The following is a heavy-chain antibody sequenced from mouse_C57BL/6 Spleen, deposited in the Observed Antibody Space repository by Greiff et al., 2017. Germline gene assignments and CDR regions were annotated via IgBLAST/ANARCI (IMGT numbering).Heavy chain of an antibody. J-gene: IGHJ2*01. Sequence: QVQLQQSGAELARPGASVKMSCKASGYTFTSYTMHWVKQRPGKGLEWIGYINPSSGNTKYNQKFKDKATLTADKSHSTAYMQRSSLTSEDSAVYYWARADYGSSRAGYWGQGTTLTVSS. V-gene: IGHV1-4*01. CDR3: ARADYGSSRAGY. D-gene: IGHD1-1*01. CDR2: INPSSGNT. CDR1: GYTFTSYT.